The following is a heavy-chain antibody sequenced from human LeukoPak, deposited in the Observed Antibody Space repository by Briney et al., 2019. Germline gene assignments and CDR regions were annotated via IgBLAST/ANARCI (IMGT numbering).Heavy chain of an antibody. CDR3: ARGRVDTGMVSDY. CDR2: INPNSGGT. Sequence: GASVKVSCKASGYTFTGYYMHWVRQAPGQGLEWMGWINPNSGGTNYAQKFQGRVTMTRDTSISTAYMDLTSLRSDDTAMYYCARGRVDTGMVSDYWGQGTLVTVSS. V-gene: IGHV1-2*02. J-gene: IGHJ4*02. CDR1: GYTFTGYY. D-gene: IGHD5-18*01.